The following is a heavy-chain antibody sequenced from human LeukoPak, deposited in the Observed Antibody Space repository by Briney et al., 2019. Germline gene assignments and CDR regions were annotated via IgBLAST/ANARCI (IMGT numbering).Heavy chain of an antibody. Sequence: GGSLRLSCAASGFTFSSYAMSWVRQAPGKGLEWVSGVSGSGGSTYYADSVKGRFTISTDTSKNTVNLQMNSLRAEDTAIYYCARMFGGNYYGYYFDYWGQGSMLTVSS. CDR2: VSGSGGST. CDR3: ARMFGGNYYGYYFDY. J-gene: IGHJ4*02. D-gene: IGHD1-26*01. CDR1: GFTFSSYA. V-gene: IGHV3-23*01.